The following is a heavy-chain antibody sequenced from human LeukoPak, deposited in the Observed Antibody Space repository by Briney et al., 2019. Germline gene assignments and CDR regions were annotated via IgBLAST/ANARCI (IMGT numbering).Heavy chain of an antibody. V-gene: IGHV4-59*04. CDR2: IYYSGNT. D-gene: IGHD3/OR15-3a*01. Sequence: SETLSLTCTVSGGSISSYYWSWIRQAPGKGLEWIGTIYYSGNTYYNPSLKSRVTISVDTSKNQFSLKLSSVTAANTAVYYCARHVMIFGAPNWFDPWGQGTLVTVSS. CDR1: GGSISSYY. J-gene: IGHJ5*02. CDR3: ARHVMIFGAPNWFDP.